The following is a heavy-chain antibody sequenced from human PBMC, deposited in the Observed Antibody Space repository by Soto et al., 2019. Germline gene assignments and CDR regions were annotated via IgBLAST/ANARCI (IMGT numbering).Heavy chain of an antibody. CDR1: GFIFGDHV. V-gene: IGHV3-23*04. D-gene: IGHD1-26*01. J-gene: IGHJ5*02. CDR2: ISGSGNSP. Sequence: EVQLVESGGRLVQRGGSLRLSCSGSGFIFGDHVMDWVRQAPGKGLEWVAGISGSGNSPFFRDSVKGRFTISRDNSKNTVYLEMNNLRDEDSAMYFCARGAHSYSGSHELDAWGLGTLATVSS. CDR3: ARGAHSYSGSHELDA.